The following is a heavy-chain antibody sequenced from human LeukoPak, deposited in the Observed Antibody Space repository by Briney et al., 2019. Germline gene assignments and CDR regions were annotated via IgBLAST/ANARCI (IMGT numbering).Heavy chain of an antibody. CDR2: ISYDGIYK. D-gene: IGHD4-23*01. Sequence: GGSPRLSCAASGFTFSSYGMHWVRQAPGKGLEWVAVISYDGIYKDYGDSVKGRFTISRDNSKNTLYLQMNSLRAEDTAVYYCARGAHKRDDYGGFFDYWGQKTLVTVSS. CDR1: GFTFSSYG. V-gene: IGHV3-30*19. CDR3: ARGAHKRDDYGGFFDY. J-gene: IGHJ4*02.